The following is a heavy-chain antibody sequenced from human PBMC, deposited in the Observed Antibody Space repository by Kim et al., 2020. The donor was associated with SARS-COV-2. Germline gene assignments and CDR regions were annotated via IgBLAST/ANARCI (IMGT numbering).Heavy chain of an antibody. J-gene: IGHJ1*01. Sequence: NPSLKSRVTISVDTSKNQFSMKLSSVTAADTAVYYCASSWLLPRAEYFQHWGKGTRVAVSS. D-gene: IGHD3-22*01. CDR3: ASSWLLPRAEYFQH. V-gene: IGHV4-30-2*05.